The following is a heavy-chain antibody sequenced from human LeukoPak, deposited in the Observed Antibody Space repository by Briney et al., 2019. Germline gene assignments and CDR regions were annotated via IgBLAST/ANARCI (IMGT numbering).Heavy chain of an antibody. CDR2: IYHSGST. V-gene: IGHV4-38-2*02. J-gene: IGHJ4*02. D-gene: IGHD2-15*01. CDR1: GYSISRGHY. CDR3: ARDRYCSGRSCYGPPDY. Sequence: PSETLSLTCTVSGYSISRGHYWGWIRHPPGKGLEWIGKIYHSGSTYYNPSLKSRVTISVDTSKNQFSLKLNSVTAADTAVYYCARDRYCSGRSCYGPPDYWGQGVLVTVSS.